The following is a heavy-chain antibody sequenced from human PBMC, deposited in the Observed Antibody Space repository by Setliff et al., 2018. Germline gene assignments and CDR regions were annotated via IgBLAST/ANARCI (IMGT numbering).Heavy chain of an antibody. J-gene: IGHJ4*02. CDR1: GFVFTNYA. Sequence: ASVKVSCKASGFVFTNYAITWVRQAPGQGLEWMGWISPIYGYTSYAQKFQDRVTITADTSTGTAYLELRSLTSDDTAVYYCATWTGYSIDYWGQGTLVTVSS. CDR3: ATWTGYSIDY. V-gene: IGHV1-18*01. D-gene: IGHD3-3*01. CDR2: ISPIYGYT.